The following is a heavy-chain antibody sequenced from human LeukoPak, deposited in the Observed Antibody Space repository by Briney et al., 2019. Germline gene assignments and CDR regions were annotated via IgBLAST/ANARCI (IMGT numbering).Heavy chain of an antibody. CDR2: INPNSGGT. D-gene: IGHD3-22*01. CDR1: GFTFDDYA. V-gene: IGHV1-2*02. J-gene: IGHJ4*02. Sequence: GGSLRLSCAASGFTFDDYAMHWVRQAPGQGLEWMGWINPNSGGTNYAQKFQGRVTMTRDTSISTAYMELSRLRSDDTAMYYCARDTGSSGYCDYWGQGSLVTVSS. CDR3: ARDTGSSGYCDY.